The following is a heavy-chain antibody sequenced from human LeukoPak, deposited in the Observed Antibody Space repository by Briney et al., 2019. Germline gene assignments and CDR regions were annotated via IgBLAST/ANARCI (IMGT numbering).Heavy chain of an antibody. CDR2: INPNSGGT. V-gene: IGHV1-2*02. J-gene: IGHJ4*02. CDR3: ARGGVVVITSFDY. Sequence: ASVKVSCKASGYTFTGYYMHWVRQAPGQGLEWMGWINPNSGGTNYAQKFQGGVTMTRDTSISTAYMELSRLRSDDTAVYYCARGGVVVITSFDYWGQGTLVTVSS. D-gene: IGHD3-22*01. CDR1: GYTFTGYY.